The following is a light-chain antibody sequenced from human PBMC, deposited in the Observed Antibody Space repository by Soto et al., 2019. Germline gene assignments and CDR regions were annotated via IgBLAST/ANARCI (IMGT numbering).Light chain of an antibody. Sequence: EIVMTQSPATLSVSPLEIATLSFMASQSVNSNLAWYRQKPGQAPRLLIYGASTRATGIPARFSGSGSGTEFTLTISSLQSEDFAVYHCQQYNDWPPLTFGGGTKVDIK. J-gene: IGKJ4*01. CDR1: QSVNSN. V-gene: IGKV3-15*01. CDR3: QQYNDWPPLT. CDR2: GAS.